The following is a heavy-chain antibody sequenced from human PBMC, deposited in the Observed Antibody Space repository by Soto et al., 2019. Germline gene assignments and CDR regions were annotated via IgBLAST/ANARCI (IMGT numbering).Heavy chain of an antibody. J-gene: IGHJ3*02. V-gene: IGHV3-23*01. Sequence: GGSLRLSCAASGFTFSSYAMSWVRQAPGKGLEWVSAISGSGGSTYYADSVKGRFTISRDNSKNTLYLQMNSLRAEDTAVYYCANPPLGIYAFDIWGQGTMVTVSS. D-gene: IGHD7-27*01. CDR3: ANPPLGIYAFDI. CDR2: ISGSGGST. CDR1: GFTFSSYA.